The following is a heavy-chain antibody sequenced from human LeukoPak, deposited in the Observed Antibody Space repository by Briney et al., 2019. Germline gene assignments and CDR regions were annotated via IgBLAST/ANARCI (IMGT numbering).Heavy chain of an antibody. CDR1: GFTFSNYA. CDR3: ARGQYGSGTLGH. V-gene: IGHV3-23*01. CDR2: ISGSGGST. J-gene: IGHJ4*02. D-gene: IGHD3-10*01. Sequence: GGSLRLSCAASGFTFSNYAMTWVRQAPGKGLEWVSQISGSGGSTYYADSVRGRFTISRDNSKNTLYLQMSSLRAEDTAVYYCARGQYGSGTLGHWGQGTLSPSPQ.